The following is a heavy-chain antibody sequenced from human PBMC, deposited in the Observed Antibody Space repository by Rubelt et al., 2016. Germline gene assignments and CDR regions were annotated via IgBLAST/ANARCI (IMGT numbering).Heavy chain of an antibody. Sequence: QVQLVQSGAEVKKPGASVKVSCKASGYTFTSYGISWVRQAPGQGLEWMGWISAYNGNTNYAQKLQGRVTMTTEQSTGTAYMERRRLRSDDTAVYYWARDLIRAGYGDYLLDYWGQGTLVTVSS. D-gene: IGHD4-17*01. CDR2: ISAYNGNT. V-gene: IGHV1-18*01. J-gene: IGHJ4*02. CDR1: GYTFTSYG. CDR3: ARDLIRAGYGDYLLDY.